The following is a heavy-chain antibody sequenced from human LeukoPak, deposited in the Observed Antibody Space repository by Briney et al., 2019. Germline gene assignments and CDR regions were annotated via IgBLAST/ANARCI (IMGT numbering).Heavy chain of an antibody. CDR3: ARNPLEYSSSWYRDY. CDR1: GCGFTSYW. CDR2: IDPSDSYT. V-gene: IGHV5-10-1*01. D-gene: IGHD6-13*01. J-gene: IGHJ4*02. Sequence: GGALEISLQGSGCGFTSYWISWVRPMPGKGVGWMGRIDPSDSYTNYSASFQGHVTISADKSINTAYLQWSSLKASDTAMYYCARNPLEYSSSWYRDYWGQGTLVTVSS.